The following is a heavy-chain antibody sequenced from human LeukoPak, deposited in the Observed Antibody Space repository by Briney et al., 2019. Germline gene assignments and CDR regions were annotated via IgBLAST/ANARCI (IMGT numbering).Heavy chain of an antibody. Sequence: PGGSLRLSCEASGLTFSEHYMDWVRQAPGEGLEWVAGISDSGGRTNYADSVKARFTISRDNPKNTLFLQMSSLRTEDPAVYFCAKRGVVIRVILVGFHKEAYYFDSWGQGALVTVSS. CDR1: GLTFSEHY. CDR2: ISDSGGRT. V-gene: IGHV3-23*01. D-gene: IGHD3-22*01. J-gene: IGHJ4*02. CDR3: AKRGVVIRVILVGFHKEAYYFDS.